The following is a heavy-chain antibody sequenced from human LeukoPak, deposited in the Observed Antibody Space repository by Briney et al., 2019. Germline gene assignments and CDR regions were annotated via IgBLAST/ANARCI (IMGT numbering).Heavy chain of an antibody. V-gene: IGHV3-23*01. CDR2: ISGSGGST. Sequence: GGSLRLSCAASGFTFSSYAMSWVRQAPGKGLEWVSAISGSGGSTYYADSVKGRFTISRDNSKNTLYLQMNSLRAEDTAVYYCARSILDIVVVPAARYYFDYWGQGTLVTVSS. CDR3: ARSILDIVVVPAARYYFDY. J-gene: IGHJ4*02. D-gene: IGHD2-2*03. CDR1: GFTFSSYA.